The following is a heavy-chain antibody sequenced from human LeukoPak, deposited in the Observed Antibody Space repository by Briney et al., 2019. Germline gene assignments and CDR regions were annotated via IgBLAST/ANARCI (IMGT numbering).Heavy chain of an antibody. Sequence: GRSLRLSCAASGFTVSSNYMSWVRQAPGKGLEWVSVIYSGGSTYYADSVKGRFTISRDNSKNTLYLQMNSLRAEDTAVYYCARERKEMYCGGDCYTDWGQGTLVTVSS. D-gene: IGHD2-21*02. CDR2: IYSGGST. V-gene: IGHV3-66*01. CDR1: GFTVSSNY. CDR3: ARERKEMYCGGDCYTD. J-gene: IGHJ4*02.